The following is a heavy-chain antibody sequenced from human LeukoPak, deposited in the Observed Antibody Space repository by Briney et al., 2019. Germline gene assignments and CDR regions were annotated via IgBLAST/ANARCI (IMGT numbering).Heavy chain of an antibody. CDR1: GFTLSAYS. J-gene: IGHJ4*02. Sequence: GGPLRLSCAASGFTLSAYSMNWVRQAPGKGLEWVSSISSSSSYIYYADSVKGRFTISRDNAKNSLFLQMNSLRVEDTAVYYCARDQKETNDYGDLVDYWGQGTLVTVSS. V-gene: IGHV3-21*01. D-gene: IGHD4-17*01. CDR3: ARDQKETNDYGDLVDY. CDR2: ISSSSSYI.